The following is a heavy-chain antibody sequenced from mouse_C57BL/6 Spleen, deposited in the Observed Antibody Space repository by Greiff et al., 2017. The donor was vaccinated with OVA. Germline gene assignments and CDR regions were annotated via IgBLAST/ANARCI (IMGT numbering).Heavy chain of an antibody. Sequence: EVKLVESGGGLVQPGGSLKLSCAASGFTFSDYYMYWVRQTPEKRLEWVAYISNGGGSTYYPDTVKGRFTISRDNAKNTLYLQRSRLKSEDTAMYYCARQGYGRDYFDYWGQGTTLTVSS. D-gene: IGHD1-1*01. CDR1: GFTFSDYY. CDR3: ARQGYGRDYFDY. J-gene: IGHJ2*01. CDR2: ISNGGGST. V-gene: IGHV5-12*01.